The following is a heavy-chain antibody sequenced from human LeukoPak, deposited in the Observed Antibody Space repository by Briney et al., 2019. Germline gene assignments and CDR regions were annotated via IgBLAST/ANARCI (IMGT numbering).Heavy chain of an antibody. V-gene: IGHV1-69*13. CDR2: IIPIFGTA. Sequence: GASVKVSCKASGGTFGSYAISWVRQAPGQGLEWMGGIIPIFGTANYAQKFQGRVTITADESTSTAYMELSSLRSEDTAVYYCAREIDYYDSSGYYYFDYWGQGTLVTVSS. J-gene: IGHJ4*02. D-gene: IGHD3-22*01. CDR3: AREIDYYDSSGYYYFDY. CDR1: GGTFGSYA.